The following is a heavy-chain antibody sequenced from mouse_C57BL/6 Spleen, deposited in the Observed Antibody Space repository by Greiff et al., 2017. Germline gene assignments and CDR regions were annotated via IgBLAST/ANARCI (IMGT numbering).Heavy chain of an antibody. Sequence: EVKLVESGGGLVKPGGSLQLSCAASGFTFSSYAMSWVRQTPEKRLEWVATISDGGSYTYYPDNVKGRFTISRDNAKNHLYLQMSHRKSEDTAMYYCARDTFSYAMDYWGQGTSVTVSS. CDR2: ISDGGSYT. CDR1: GFTFSSYA. V-gene: IGHV5-4*01. CDR3: ARDTFSYAMDY. J-gene: IGHJ4*01. D-gene: IGHD5-1*01.